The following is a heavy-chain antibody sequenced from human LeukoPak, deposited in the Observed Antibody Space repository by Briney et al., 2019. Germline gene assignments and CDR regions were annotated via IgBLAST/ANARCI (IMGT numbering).Heavy chain of an antibody. CDR3: ARSGTIFGVVIAFDY. V-gene: IGHV4-59*01. CDR2: IYYSGST. CDR1: GGSISSYY. Sequence: SETLSLTCTVSGGSISSYYWSWIRQPPGKGLEWIGYIYYSGSTNYNPSLKSRVTISVDTSKNQFSLKLSSVTAADTAVYYCARSGTIFGVVIAFDYWGQGTLVTVSS. J-gene: IGHJ4*02. D-gene: IGHD3-3*01.